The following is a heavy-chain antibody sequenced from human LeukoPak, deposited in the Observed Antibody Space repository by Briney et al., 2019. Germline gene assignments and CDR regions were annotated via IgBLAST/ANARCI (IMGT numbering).Heavy chain of an antibody. Sequence: GGSLRLSCPASGFTFSRYNMHWVRQAPGKGLEWVSFITSSSTGDGYYADSVKRRFTISRDNAKNSLFLQMNSLGAEDTAVYYCARERTYCRSPICSFGYWGQGTPVTVSS. CDR3: ARERTYCRSPICSFGY. CDR1: GFTFSRYN. J-gene: IGHJ4*01. D-gene: IGHD2-2*01. V-gene: IGHV3-21*01. CDR2: ITSSSTGDG.